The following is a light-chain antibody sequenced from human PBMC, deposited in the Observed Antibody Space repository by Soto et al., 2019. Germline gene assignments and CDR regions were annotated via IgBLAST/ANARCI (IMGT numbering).Light chain of an antibody. Sequence: QSVLTQPPSVSGAPGQRVAISCTGSSSNIGAGFDVHWYQQFPGTAPKLLIYDNNNRPSGVPDRFSGSKSGTSASLAITGLQAEDEADYYCQSYHSSLSAVVFGGGTQLTVL. CDR1: SSNIGAGFD. CDR3: QSYHSSLSAVV. V-gene: IGLV1-40*01. J-gene: IGLJ2*01. CDR2: DNN.